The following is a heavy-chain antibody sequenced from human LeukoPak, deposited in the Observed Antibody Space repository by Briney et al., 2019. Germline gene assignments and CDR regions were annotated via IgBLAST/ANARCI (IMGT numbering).Heavy chain of an antibody. CDR3: ARESTINYYESSEDDAFDI. Sequence: GASVKVSCKASGYTFTNYGISWVRQAPVQGLEWMGWISTYKGNTKYAKNFQGTVTMTTDTSTSTAYMELRSLRAGDTAVYYCARESTINYYESSEDDAFDIWGQGTLVTVSS. V-gene: IGHV1-18*01. J-gene: IGHJ3*02. CDR1: GYTFTNYG. CDR2: ISTYKGNT. D-gene: IGHD3-22*01.